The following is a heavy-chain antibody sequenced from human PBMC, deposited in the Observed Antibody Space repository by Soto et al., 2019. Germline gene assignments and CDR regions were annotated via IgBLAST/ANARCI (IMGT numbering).Heavy chain of an antibody. D-gene: IGHD2-15*01. CDR2: ISGMEDRT. V-gene: IGHV3-23*01. Sequence: PGGDLRLSCTASGFNLSDQGLSWVRQAPGGGLEWVSGISGMEDRTNYADFVKGRFFISKDRAKNTLNLQMNGLRDDDTAVYYCAKPYSGCWGQGTQVTVSP. CDR3: AKPYSGC. J-gene: IGHJ4*02. CDR1: GFNLSDQG.